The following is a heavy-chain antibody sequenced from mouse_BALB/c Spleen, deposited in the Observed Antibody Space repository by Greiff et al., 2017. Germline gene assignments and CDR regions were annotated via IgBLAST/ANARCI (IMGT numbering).Heavy chain of an antibody. CDR3: ARGLRPPYYAMDY. J-gene: IGHJ4*01. CDR2: INPSTGYT. Sequence: QVQLQQSGAELAKPGASVKMSCKASGYTFTSYWMHWVKQRPGQGLEWIGYINPSTGYTEYNQKFKDKATLTADKSSSTAYMQLSSLTSEDSAVYYCARGLRPPYYAMDYWGQGTSVTVSS. CDR1: GYTFTSYW. D-gene: IGHD1-2*01. V-gene: IGHV1-7*01.